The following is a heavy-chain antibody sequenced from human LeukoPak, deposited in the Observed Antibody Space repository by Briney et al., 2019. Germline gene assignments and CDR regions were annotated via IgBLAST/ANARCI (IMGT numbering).Heavy chain of an antibody. J-gene: IGHJ5*02. CDR3: AKDLSVVEAADWFDP. CDR2: IIPIFGTA. CDR1: GGTFSSYA. D-gene: IGHD2-15*01. V-gene: IGHV1-69*13. Sequence: SVKVSCKASGGTFSSYAISWVRQAPGQGLEWMGGIIPIFGTANYAQKFQGRVTITADESTSTAYMELSSLRVDDTAVYYRAKDLSVVEAADWFDPWDQGSLVTVSS.